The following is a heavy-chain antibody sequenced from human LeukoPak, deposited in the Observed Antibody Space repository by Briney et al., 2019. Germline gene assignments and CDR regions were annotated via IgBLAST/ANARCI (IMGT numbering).Heavy chain of an antibody. J-gene: IGHJ2*01. D-gene: IGHD6-25*01. Sequence: GGSLRLSCAASGFTFSNDFMTWVRQAPGKGLEWVSVIYSAGSTYYSDSAKGRFTISRDNSKNTLYLLMKSLRAEDTAVYYYAGDRGGDYWYFDLWGLGTLVTVSS. CDR2: IYSAGST. CDR1: GFTFSNDF. CDR3: AGDRGGDYWYFDL. V-gene: IGHV3-53*01.